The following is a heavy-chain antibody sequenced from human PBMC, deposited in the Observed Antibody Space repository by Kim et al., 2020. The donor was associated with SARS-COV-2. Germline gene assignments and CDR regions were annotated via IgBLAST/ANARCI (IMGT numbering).Heavy chain of an antibody. CDR1: GDSITTTRDKW. D-gene: IGHD2-15*01. CDR3: ATRALAAHFDH. V-gene: IGHV4-4*02. Sequence: SETLSLTCVVSGDSITTTRDKWWTWVRQPPVGGLGWIGGGFQGGLYQGGSTNYNPSLNNRVTMSVDKSKNQFSLNLSSVTAADTAIYYCATRALAAHFDHWGQGTLVTVSS. J-gene: IGHJ4*02. CDR2: LYQGGST.